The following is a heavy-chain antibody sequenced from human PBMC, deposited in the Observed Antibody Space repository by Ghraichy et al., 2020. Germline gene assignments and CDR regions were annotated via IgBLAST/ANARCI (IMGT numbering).Heavy chain of an antibody. D-gene: IGHD6-19*01. CDR1: GITFSSYG. Sequence: LNISCAASGITFSSYGMPWVRQAPGKGLEWVAIISKDGTTKHYADSVKGRFTISRDNSKDTLYLQINSLKVEDTAVYYCARGREWQWLAVDYWGQGILVTVSS. CDR2: ISKDGTTK. CDR3: ARGREWQWLAVDY. V-gene: IGHV3-30*03. J-gene: IGHJ4*02.